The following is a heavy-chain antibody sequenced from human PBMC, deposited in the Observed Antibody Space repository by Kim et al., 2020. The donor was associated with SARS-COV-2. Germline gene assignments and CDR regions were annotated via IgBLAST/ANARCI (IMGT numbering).Heavy chain of an antibody. Sequence: GGSLRLSCASYGFSFSSYDMNWVRQAPGKGPEWLSVISRDRTKRYDADSVRGRFTSSRDNAQKSLYLQMKNLRDEDTAVYYCASAGGYTSHWFDYWGHGTLVTVSS. V-gene: IGHV3-48*02. CDR2: ISRDRTKR. CDR1: GFSFSSYD. J-gene: IGHJ4*01. D-gene: IGHD5-12*01. CDR3: ASAGGYTSHWFDY.